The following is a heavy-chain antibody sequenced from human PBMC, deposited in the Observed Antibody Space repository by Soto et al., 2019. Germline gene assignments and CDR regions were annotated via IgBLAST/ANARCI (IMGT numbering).Heavy chain of an antibody. CDR3: AKIICTTNCYDY. J-gene: IGHJ4*02. Sequence: EVQLLESGGGFIQPGGSLRLSCTASGFTFSSYAMSWVRQAPGKGLEWVSPINGGGGTTNYADSVKGRFTISRDNSKNTMYLQMNSLRAEDTALYFCAKIICTTNCYDYWGQGTLVTVSS. CDR2: INGGGGTT. D-gene: IGHD2-2*01. CDR1: GFTFSSYA. V-gene: IGHV3-23*01.